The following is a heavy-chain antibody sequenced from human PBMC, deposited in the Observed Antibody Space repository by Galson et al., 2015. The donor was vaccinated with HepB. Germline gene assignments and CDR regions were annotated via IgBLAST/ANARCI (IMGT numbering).Heavy chain of an antibody. J-gene: IGHJ4*02. CDR2: LRSKAYGGTR. CDR1: GLTFGDYA. Sequence: SLRLSCAASGLTFGDYAMSWFRQAPGKGLEWVGFLRSKAYGGTREYAASVKGRFIISRDDSRSIAYLQMNSLKTEDTAVYYCTREVDCSGTSCYPTWGQGTLVTVSS. D-gene: IGHD2-2*01. CDR3: TREVDCSGTSCYPT. V-gene: IGHV3-49*03.